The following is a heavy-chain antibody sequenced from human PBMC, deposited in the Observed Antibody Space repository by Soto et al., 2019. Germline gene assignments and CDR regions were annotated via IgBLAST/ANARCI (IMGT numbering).Heavy chain of an antibody. CDR2: IWYDGSNK. J-gene: IGHJ6*02. V-gene: IGHV3-33*01. D-gene: IGHD2-2*01. Sequence: PGLSLRLSCSPSVFTFSSYGIHCVRPAPVKVLDCLAVIWYDGSNKYYADAVKGRFTISRDNSKNTLYLQMNSLRAEETAVYYCARDPGDIVVVPAARGFYYYYGMEVWGQGTTVTVSS. CDR3: ARDPGDIVVVPAARGFYYYYGMEV. CDR1: VFTFSSYG.